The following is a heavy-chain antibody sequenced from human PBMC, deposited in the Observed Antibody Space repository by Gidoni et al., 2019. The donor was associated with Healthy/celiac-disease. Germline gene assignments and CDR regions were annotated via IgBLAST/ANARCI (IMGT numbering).Heavy chain of an antibody. Sequence: QVHLVQSGAEVKKPGPSLRVSGKVPDDTLPELSMHWVRQAPGKGLEWMGGFDPEDGETIYAQKFQGRVTMTEDTSTDTAYMELSSLRSEDTAVYYCATIYDRKINDAFDIWGQGTMVTVSS. D-gene: IGHD3-22*01. V-gene: IGHV1-24*01. CDR3: ATIYDRKINDAFDI. CDR1: DDTLPELS. CDR2: FDPEDGET. J-gene: IGHJ3*02.